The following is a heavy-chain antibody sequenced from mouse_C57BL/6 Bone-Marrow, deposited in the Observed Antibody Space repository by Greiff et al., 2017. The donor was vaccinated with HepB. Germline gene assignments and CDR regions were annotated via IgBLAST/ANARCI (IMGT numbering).Heavy chain of an antibody. Sequence: VQLKESGPELVKPGASVKISCKASGYSFTDYNMNWVKQSNGKSLEWIGVINPNYGTTSYNQKFKGKATLTVYQSSSTAYMQLNSLTSEDSAVYYCARDYYYGSSYDDYWGQGTTLTVSS. CDR1: GYSFTDYN. CDR3: ARDYYYGSSYDDY. V-gene: IGHV1-39*01. D-gene: IGHD1-1*01. J-gene: IGHJ2*01. CDR2: INPNYGTT.